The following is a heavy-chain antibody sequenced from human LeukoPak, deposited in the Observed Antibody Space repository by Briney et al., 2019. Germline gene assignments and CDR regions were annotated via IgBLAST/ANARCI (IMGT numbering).Heavy chain of an antibody. D-gene: IGHD3-10*01. J-gene: IGHJ4*02. CDR2: IYTSGRT. CDR1: SGSLSSDNNY. V-gene: IGHV4-61*02. Sequence: PSQTLSLICTVSSGSLSSDNNYWNWIRQPAGKGLEWIGRIYTSGRTSYNPSLKSRVTISVDTSKNRFSLKLTSVTAADTAVYYCAREPFHSYGELLDWGRGTLVTVSS. CDR3: AREPFHSYGELLD.